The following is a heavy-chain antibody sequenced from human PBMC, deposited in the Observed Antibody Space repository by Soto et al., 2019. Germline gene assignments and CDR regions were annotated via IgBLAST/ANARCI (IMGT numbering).Heavy chain of an antibody. CDR1: GFTFSSYS. V-gene: IGHV3-21*01. Sequence: GGSLRLSCAASGFTFSSYSMNWVRQAPGKGLEWVSSISSSSSYIYYADSVKGRFTISRDNAKNSLYLQMNSLRAEDTAVYYCARDLIQQQPTKTYYYYGMDVWGQGTTVTVSS. CDR3: ARDLIQQQPTKTYYYYGMDV. J-gene: IGHJ6*02. D-gene: IGHD6-13*01. CDR2: ISSSSSYI.